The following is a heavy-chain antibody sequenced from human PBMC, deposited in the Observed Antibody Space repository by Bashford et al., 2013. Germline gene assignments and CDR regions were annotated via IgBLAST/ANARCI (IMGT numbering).Heavy chain of an antibody. V-gene: IGHV4-34*01. CDR1: GGSVQWLRT. D-gene: IGHD4/OR15-4a*01. Sequence: SSETLSLTCAVYGGSVQWLRTGAGSASPHGKGLEWIGEINHSGSTNYNPSLKSRVTVSVDTFKNQFSLKLSSVTAADTAVYYCAREEVRDAFDIWGQGTMVTVSS. J-gene: IGHJ3*02. CDR3: AREEVRDAFDI. CDR2: INHSGST.